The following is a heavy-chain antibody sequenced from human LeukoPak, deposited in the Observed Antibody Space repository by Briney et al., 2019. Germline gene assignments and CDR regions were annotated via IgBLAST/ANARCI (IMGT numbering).Heavy chain of an antibody. Sequence: GGSLRLSCAASGFRFDDYSMNWVRHVPGKGLEWVAGINWDGASTGYRDSMKGRFTISRDNGKNSLYLQMSSLRVEDTAVYYCGRVHCSTNSCYDYYDYYMDVSGKGTTVTVSS. CDR1: GFRFDDYS. CDR3: GRVHCSTNSCYDYYDYYMDV. CDR2: INWDGAST. J-gene: IGHJ6*03. D-gene: IGHD2-2*01. V-gene: IGHV3-20*04.